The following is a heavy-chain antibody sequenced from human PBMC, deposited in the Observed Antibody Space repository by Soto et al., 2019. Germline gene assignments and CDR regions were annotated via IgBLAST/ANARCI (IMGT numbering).Heavy chain of an antibody. V-gene: IGHV3-30*18. CDR2: ISYDGSNK. Sequence: GGSLRLSCAASGFTFSSYGMHWVRQAPGKGLEWVAVISYDGSNKYYADSVKGRFTISRDNSKNTLYLQMNSLRAEDTAVYYCAKASNEDGYCSSTSCLTHYYYYYYMDVWGKGTTVTVSS. J-gene: IGHJ6*03. D-gene: IGHD2-2*03. CDR1: GFTFSSYG. CDR3: AKASNEDGYCSSTSCLTHYYYYYYMDV.